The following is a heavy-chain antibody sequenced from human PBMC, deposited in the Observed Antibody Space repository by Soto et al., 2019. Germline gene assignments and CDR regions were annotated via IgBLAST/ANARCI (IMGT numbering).Heavy chain of an antibody. CDR1: GFSLSTSGMR. V-gene: IGHV2-70*04. CDR3: ARSRGSNWNPAEDFDY. CDR2: IDWDDDK. D-gene: IGHD1-20*01. Sequence: GSGPTLVNPTQTLTLTCTFSGFSLSTSGMRVSWIRQPPGKALEWLARIDWDDDKFYSTSLKTRLTISKDTSKNQVVLTMTNMDPVDTATYYCARSRGSNWNPAEDFDYWGQGTLVTSPQ. J-gene: IGHJ4*02.